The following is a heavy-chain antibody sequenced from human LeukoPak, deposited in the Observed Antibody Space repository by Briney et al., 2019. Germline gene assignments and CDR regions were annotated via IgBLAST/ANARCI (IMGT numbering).Heavy chain of an antibody. D-gene: IGHD3-22*01. V-gene: IGHV1-8*01. CDR1: GYTFTSYD. Sequence: GASVKVSCKASGYTFTSYDINWVRQATGQGLEWMGWMNPNSGNTGYAQKFQGRVTMTRNTSISTAYMELSSLRSEDTAVYYCGRGLRMIVVVITYYYYMDVWGKGTTVTVSS. CDR3: GRGLRMIVVVITYYYYMDV. CDR2: MNPNSGNT. J-gene: IGHJ6*03.